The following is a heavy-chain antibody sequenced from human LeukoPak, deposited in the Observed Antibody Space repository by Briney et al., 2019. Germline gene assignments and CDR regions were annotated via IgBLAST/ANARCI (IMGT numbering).Heavy chain of an antibody. D-gene: IGHD4-23*01. CDR3: AKGNGGNSGEYFYYGMDV. V-gene: IGHV3-23*01. Sequence: GGSLRLSCAASRFTFSSYAMTWVRQAPGKGLEWVSAISGSGGNTYYADSVKGRFAISRDNSKNTLYLQLTSLRAEDTAVYYCAKGNGGNSGEYFYYGMDVWGQGTTVTVSS. J-gene: IGHJ6*02. CDR1: RFTFSSYA. CDR2: ISGSGGNT.